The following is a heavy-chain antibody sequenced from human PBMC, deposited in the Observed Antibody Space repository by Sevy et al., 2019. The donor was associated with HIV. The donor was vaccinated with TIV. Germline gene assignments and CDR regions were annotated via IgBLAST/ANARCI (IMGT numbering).Heavy chain of an antibody. Sequence: ASVNVSCKASGYTFTSYGISWVRQAPGQGLEWMGWISAYNGNTNYAQKLQGRVTMTTDTSTSTAYMELRSLRSDDTAVYYCAREPGYGDYVAPFDYWGQGTLVTVSS. J-gene: IGHJ4*02. D-gene: IGHD4-17*01. CDR2: ISAYNGNT. CDR3: AREPGYGDYVAPFDY. V-gene: IGHV1-18*01. CDR1: GYTFTSYG.